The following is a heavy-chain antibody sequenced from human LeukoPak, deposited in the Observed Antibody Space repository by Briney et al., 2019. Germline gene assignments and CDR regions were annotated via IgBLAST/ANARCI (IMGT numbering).Heavy chain of an antibody. V-gene: IGHV3-21*06. CDR2: ISTTSTYI. Sequence: GGSLRLSCAASGFAFSSYNMKWVRQAPGKGLEWVSFISTTSTYIYYAASVKGRFTVSRDNSKNLLYLQMDSLRVEDTAVYYCARAGTCSSTSCDGGIEYWGQGTLVTVSS. J-gene: IGHJ4*02. CDR3: ARAGTCSSTSCDGGIEY. D-gene: IGHD2-2*01. CDR1: GFAFSSYN.